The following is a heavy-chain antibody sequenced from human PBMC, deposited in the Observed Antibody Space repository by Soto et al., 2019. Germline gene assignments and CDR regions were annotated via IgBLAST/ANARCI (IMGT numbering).Heavy chain of an antibody. CDR3: AAGRIAAAGIRASGNDY. J-gene: IGHJ4*02. Sequence: GGSLRLSCAASGFTFTSYGIHWVRHAPGKGLEWVAVISYDGSNKYYADSVKGRFTIARDNSKNTLYLQMNSMRAEDTAVYYCAAGRIAAAGIRASGNDYWGQGTLVTVSS. CDR1: GFTFTSYG. V-gene: IGHV3-30*03. D-gene: IGHD6-13*01. CDR2: ISYDGSNK.